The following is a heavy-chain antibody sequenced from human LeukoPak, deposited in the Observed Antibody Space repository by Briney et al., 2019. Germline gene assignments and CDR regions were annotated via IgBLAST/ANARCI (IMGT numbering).Heavy chain of an antibody. J-gene: IGHJ3*02. CDR3: ARDLLGSSSSVAFDI. CDR2: ISYDGSNK. Sequence: GGSLRLSCAASGFTFSSYAMHWVRQAPGKGLEWVAVISYDGSNKYYADSVKGRFTISRDNSKNTLYLQMNSLRAEDTAVYYCARDLLGSSSSVAFDIWGQGTMVTVSS. D-gene: IGHD6-6*01. CDR1: GFTFSSYA. V-gene: IGHV3-30-3*01.